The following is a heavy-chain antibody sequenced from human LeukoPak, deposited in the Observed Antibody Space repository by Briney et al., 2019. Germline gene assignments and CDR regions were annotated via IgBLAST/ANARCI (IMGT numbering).Heavy chain of an antibody. D-gene: IGHD1-26*01. Sequence: SQTLSLTCTVSGGSISSGPYYWNWIRQPAGKGLEWIGRIYTSGSTNYNPSLKSRVTISVDTSKNQFSLKLTSVTVADTAVYYCAGAKSGLLVEEFWGQGTLVTVSS. J-gene: IGHJ4*02. CDR3: AGAKSGLLVEEF. V-gene: IGHV4-61*02. CDR1: GGSISSGPYY. CDR2: IYTSGST.